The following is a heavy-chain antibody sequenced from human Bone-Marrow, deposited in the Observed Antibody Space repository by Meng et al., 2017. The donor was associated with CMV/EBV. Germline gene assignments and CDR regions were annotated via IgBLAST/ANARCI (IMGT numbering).Heavy chain of an antibody. D-gene: IGHD6-19*01. CDR2: ISAYNGNT. J-gene: IGHJ5*02. CDR1: GYTFTSYG. CDR3: ARAVAPNWFDP. V-gene: IGHV1-18*01. Sequence: ASVKVSCKASGYTFTSYGISWVRQAPGQGLEWMGWISAYNGNTNYAQKFQGRVTMTRDTSISTAYLQWSSLKASDTAMYYCARAVAPNWFDPWGQGTLVTVSS.